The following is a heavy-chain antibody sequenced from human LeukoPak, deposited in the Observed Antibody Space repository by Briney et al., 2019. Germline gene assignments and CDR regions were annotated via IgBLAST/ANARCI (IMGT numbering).Heavy chain of an antibody. CDR3: ARGASVSVLYYFYYYMDA. Sequence: ASVKVSCKASGYTFTDYYIHWVRQAPGQGLGWMGWINPNTGGTNYAQKFQGRVTMTRDTSISTAYMELSRLRSDDTAVFYCARGASVSVLYYFYYYMDAWGKGTTVTISS. V-gene: IGHV1-2*02. J-gene: IGHJ6*03. CDR1: GYTFTDYY. D-gene: IGHD2/OR15-2a*01. CDR2: INPNTGGT.